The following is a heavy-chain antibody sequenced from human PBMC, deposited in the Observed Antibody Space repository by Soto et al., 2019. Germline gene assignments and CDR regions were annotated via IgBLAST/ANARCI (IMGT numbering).Heavy chain of an antibody. CDR3: AREPYYYGSGSYPG. V-gene: IGHV4-30-4*01. J-gene: IGHJ4*02. Sequence: SETLSLTCTVSGGSISSGDYYWSWIRQPPGKGLEWIGYIYYSGSTYYNPSLESRVTISVDTSKNQFSLKLSSVTAADTAVYYCAREPYYYGSGSYPGWGQGTLVTVSS. D-gene: IGHD3-10*01. CDR1: GGSISSGDYY. CDR2: IYYSGST.